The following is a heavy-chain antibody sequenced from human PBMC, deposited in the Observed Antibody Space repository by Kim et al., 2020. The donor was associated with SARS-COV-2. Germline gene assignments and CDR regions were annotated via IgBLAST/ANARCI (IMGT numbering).Heavy chain of an antibody. Sequence: GGSLRLSCEASGFPFRTYFRHWVRQCPGKGLEWVARINTDGTATRYADSVRGRFVISRENAKNNLYLQMNSLRAEDTALYYCARDWRPDGGRNTFENWG. D-gene: IGHD3-16*01. V-gene: IGHV3-74*01. J-gene: IGHJ4*01. CDR2: INTDGTAT. CDR1: GFPFRTYF. CDR3: ARDWRPDGGRNTFEN.